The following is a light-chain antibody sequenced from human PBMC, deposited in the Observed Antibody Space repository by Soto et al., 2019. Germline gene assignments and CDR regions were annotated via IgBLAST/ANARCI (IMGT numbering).Light chain of an antibody. CDR3: QQTYTTPRT. CDR2: SAS. CDR1: RGINTY. Sequence: DIQITRSPSTLSASIGDRVTITCRASRGINTYVNWYQQKPGKAPKLLIFSASNLQGGVPSRFSGTGSGTDFTFTISRLLPEDFATYHCQQTYTTPRTFDQVTKVDIK. J-gene: IGKJ1*01. V-gene: IGKV1-39*01.